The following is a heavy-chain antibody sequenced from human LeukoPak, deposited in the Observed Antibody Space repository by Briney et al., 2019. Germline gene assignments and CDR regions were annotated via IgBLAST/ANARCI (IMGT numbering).Heavy chain of an antibody. CDR3: ARDHVYGGADY. Sequence: TGGSLRLSCAASGFTFHNYAIHWVRQAPGKGQEWVSLTSGDGITTYFADSVKGRFTISRDNSKSSLFLQMNSLRTEDTALYYCARDHVYGGADYWGQGTLVTVSS. V-gene: IGHV3-43*02. D-gene: IGHD5/OR15-5a*01. CDR1: GFTFHNYA. CDR2: TSGDGITT. J-gene: IGHJ4*02.